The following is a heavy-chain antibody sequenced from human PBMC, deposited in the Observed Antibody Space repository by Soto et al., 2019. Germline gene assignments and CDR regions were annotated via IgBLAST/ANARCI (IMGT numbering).Heavy chain of an antibody. CDR3: ARENSNYYYYYGMDV. CDR1: GGSISSSNW. CDR2: IYHSGST. D-gene: IGHD4-4*01. V-gene: IGHV4-4*02. Sequence: KTSETLSLTCAVSGGSISSSNWWSWVRQPPGKGLEWIGEIYHSGSTNYNPSLKSRVTISVDKSKNQFSLRLSSVTAADTAVYYCARENSNYYYYYGMDVWGQGTTVTVSS. J-gene: IGHJ6*02.